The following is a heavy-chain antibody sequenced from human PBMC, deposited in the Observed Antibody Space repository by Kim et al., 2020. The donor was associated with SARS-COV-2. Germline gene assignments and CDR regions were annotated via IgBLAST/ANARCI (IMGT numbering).Heavy chain of an antibody. J-gene: IGHJ6*02. CDR3: ARVLGFGELLGAYGMDV. V-gene: IGHV4-59*01. D-gene: IGHD3-10*01. Sequence: LKSRVTISVDTSKNQFSLKLSSVTAADTAVYYCARVLGFGELLGAYGMDVWGQGTTVTVSS.